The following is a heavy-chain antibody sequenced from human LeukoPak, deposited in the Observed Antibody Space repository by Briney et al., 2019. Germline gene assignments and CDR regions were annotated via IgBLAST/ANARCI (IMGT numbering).Heavy chain of an antibody. Sequence: GESLKISCKGSGYSFTSYWIGWVRQMPGKGLEWIGIIYPGDSDTRYSPSFQGQVTISADKSISTAYLQWSSLKASDTAMYYCARVRSGDYSEDAFDIWGQGTMVTVSS. CDR1: GYSFTSYW. J-gene: IGHJ3*02. CDR3: ARVRSGDYSEDAFDI. D-gene: IGHD1-26*01. CDR2: IYPGDSDT. V-gene: IGHV5-51*01.